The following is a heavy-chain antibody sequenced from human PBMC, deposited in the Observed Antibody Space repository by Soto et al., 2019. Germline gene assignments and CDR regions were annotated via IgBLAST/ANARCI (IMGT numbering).Heavy chain of an antibody. J-gene: IGHJ5*02. CDR2: IYYSGGT. CDR3: ARDEGYCISTSCQRYGFDP. CDR1: GGSISSGGYY. V-gene: IGHV4-31*03. D-gene: IGHD2-2*01. Sequence: SETLSLTCTVSGGSISSGGYYWSWIRQHPGKGLEWIGYIYYSGGTYYNPSLKSRVTISVDTSKNQFSLKLSSVTAADTAVYYCARDEGYCISTSCQRYGFDPWGQGTLITVSS.